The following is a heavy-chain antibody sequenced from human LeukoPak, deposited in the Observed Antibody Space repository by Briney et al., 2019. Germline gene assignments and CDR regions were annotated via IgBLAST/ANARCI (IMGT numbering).Heavy chain of an antibody. D-gene: IGHD3-9*01. V-gene: IGHV4-34*01. CDR1: GGSFSGYY. CDR2: INHSGST. J-gene: IGHJ4*02. CDR3: ARGFLFYHDILTGYQTRYYFDY. Sequence: PSETLSLTCAVYGGSFSGYYWSWIRQPPGKGLEWIGEINHSGSTNYNPSLKSRVTISVDTSKNQFSLKLSSVTAADTAVYYCARGFLFYHDILTGYQTRYYFDYWGQGTLVTVSS.